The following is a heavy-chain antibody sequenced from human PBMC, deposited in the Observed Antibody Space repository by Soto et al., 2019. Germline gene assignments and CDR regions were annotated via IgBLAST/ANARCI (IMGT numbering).Heavy chain of an antibody. J-gene: IGHJ2*01. Sequence: QVQLQESGPGLVKPSGTLSLTCAVSGGSISTSHWWSWIRQPPGKGLEWIGEIYHSGSINYNPSLTSRLTILVGKSKNQFSLKLSSVTAADTAVYYCTTVGPSRDLNWYFDLWGRGTLVTVSS. V-gene: IGHV4-4*02. CDR2: IYHSGSI. CDR1: GGSISTSHW. CDR3: TTVGPSRDLNWYFDL. D-gene: IGHD1-1*01.